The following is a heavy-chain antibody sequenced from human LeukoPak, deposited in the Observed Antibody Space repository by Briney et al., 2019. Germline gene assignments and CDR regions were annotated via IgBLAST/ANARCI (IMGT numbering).Heavy chain of an antibody. J-gene: IGHJ6*03. CDR1: GGTFSSYA. V-gene: IGHV1-69*13. CDR3: ASPYSSSWYRNYYYMDV. CDR2: IIPIFGTA. Sequence: SVKVSCKASGGTFSSYAISWVRQAPGQGLEWMGGIIPIFGTANYAQKFQGRVTITADESTSTAYMELSSLRSEDTAVYYCASPYSSSWYRNYYYMDVWGKGTTVTISS. D-gene: IGHD6-13*01.